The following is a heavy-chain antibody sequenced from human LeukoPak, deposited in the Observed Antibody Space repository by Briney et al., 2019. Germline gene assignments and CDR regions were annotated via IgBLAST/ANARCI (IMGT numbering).Heavy chain of an antibody. J-gene: IGHJ3*02. D-gene: IGHD2-2*01. V-gene: IGHV4-39*01. Sequence: PSETLSLTCTVSGGSISSSSYYWGWIRQPPGKGLEWIGSIYYSGSTYFNPSLKSRVTISVDTSKNQFSPKLSSVTAADTAVYYCARPIVVVPAAMGDAFDIWGQGTMVTVSS. CDR2: IYYSGST. CDR1: GGSISSSSYY. CDR3: ARPIVVVPAAMGDAFDI.